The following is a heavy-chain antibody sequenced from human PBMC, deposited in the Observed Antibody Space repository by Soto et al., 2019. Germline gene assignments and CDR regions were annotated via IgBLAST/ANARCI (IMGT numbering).Heavy chain of an antibody. D-gene: IGHD2-15*01. CDR1: GFTFSDYY. CDR3: ARDGCSGGSCYSQYYYMDV. Sequence: GGSLRLSCAASGFTFSDYYMSWIRQAPGKGLEWVSYISSSGSTIYYADAVKGGFTISRDNAKNSLYLQMNSLRAEDTAVYYCARDGCSGGSCYSQYYYMDVWGKGTTVTVSS. V-gene: IGHV3-11*01. J-gene: IGHJ6*03. CDR2: ISSSGSTI.